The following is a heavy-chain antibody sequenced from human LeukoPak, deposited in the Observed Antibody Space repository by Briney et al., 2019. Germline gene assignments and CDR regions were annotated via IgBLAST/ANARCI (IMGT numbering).Heavy chain of an antibody. D-gene: IGHD3-22*01. CDR2: INPSGGST. V-gene: IGHV1-46*01. CDR3: ARDGSSGSPSPHYYYGMDV. Sequence: ASVKVSCKASGYTFTSYYMHWVRQAPGQGLEWMGIINPSGGSTSYAQKFQGRVTMTRDTSTSTVYMELSSLRSEDTAVYYCARDGSSGSPSPHYYYGMDVWGQGTTVTVSS. CDR1: GYTFTSYY. J-gene: IGHJ6*02.